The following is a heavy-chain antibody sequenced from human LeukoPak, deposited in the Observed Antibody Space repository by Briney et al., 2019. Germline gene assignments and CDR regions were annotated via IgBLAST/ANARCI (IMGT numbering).Heavy chain of an antibody. CDR1: GGSISTFY. D-gene: IGHD3-22*01. Sequence: SETLSLTCTVSGGSISTFYWSWIRQPAGKGLEWIGRIYASGSTNYNPSLKSRVTMSVDTSKNQFSLKLSSVTAADTAVYYCATYERSSYFDYWGQGILVTVSS. J-gene: IGHJ4*02. CDR3: ATYERSSYFDY. CDR2: IYASGST. V-gene: IGHV4-4*07.